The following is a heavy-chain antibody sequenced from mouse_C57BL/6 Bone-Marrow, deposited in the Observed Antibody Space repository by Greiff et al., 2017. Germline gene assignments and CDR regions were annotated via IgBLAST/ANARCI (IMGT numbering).Heavy chain of an antibody. CDR3: ARGNYYGSSIDY. CDR1: GYSFTGYF. V-gene: IGHV1-20*01. J-gene: IGHJ2*01. D-gene: IGHD1-1*01. CDR2: INPYNGDT. Sequence: VQLQQSGPELVKPGASVKISCKASGYSFTGYFMNWVMQSHGKSLEWIGRINPYNGDTFYNQKFKGKATLTVDKSSSTAHMELRSLTSEDSAVYYCARGNYYGSSIDYWGQGTTLTVSS.